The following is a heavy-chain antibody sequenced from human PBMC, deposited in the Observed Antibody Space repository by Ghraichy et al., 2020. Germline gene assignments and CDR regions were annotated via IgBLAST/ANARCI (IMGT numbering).Heavy chain of an antibody. CDR3: ARHEWNSNYVLVYYGMDV. V-gene: IGHV4-39*01. CDR2: IYYSGST. J-gene: IGHJ6*02. CDR1: GGSISSSSYY. Sequence: SETLSLTCTVSGGSISSSSYYWGWIRQPPGKGLEWIGSIYYSGSTYYNPSLKSRVTISVDTSKNQFSLKLSSVTAADTAVYYCARHEWNSNYVLVYYGMDVWGQGTTVTVSS. D-gene: IGHD4-11*01.